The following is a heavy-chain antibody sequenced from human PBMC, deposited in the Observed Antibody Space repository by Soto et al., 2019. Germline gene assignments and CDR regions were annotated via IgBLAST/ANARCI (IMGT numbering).Heavy chain of an antibody. CDR2: ISSSSSII. D-gene: IGHD6-13*01. J-gene: IGHJ6*02. Sequence: DVQLVESGGGLVQPGGSLRLSCAGSGSTLGTDSMNWVRQAPGKGLEWISYISSSSSIIYYADSVKGRFTISRDNAKSSLYLQMNSLRDEDTAVYYCARPYSNRWSIYYGMDVWGQGTTVIVSS. V-gene: IGHV3-48*02. CDR1: GSTLGTDS. CDR3: ARPYSNRWSIYYGMDV.